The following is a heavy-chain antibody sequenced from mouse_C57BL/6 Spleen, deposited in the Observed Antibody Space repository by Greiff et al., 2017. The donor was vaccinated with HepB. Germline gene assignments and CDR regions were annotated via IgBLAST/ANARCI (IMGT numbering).Heavy chain of an antibody. CDR2: ISYSGST. CDR3: ARAYYSGSRYGAMYY. D-gene: IGHD1-1*01. V-gene: IGHV3-1*01. Sequence: EVKLQESGPGMVKPSQSLSLTCTVTGYSITSGYDWHWIRHFPGNKLEWMGYISYSGSTNYNPSLKSRISITHDTSKNHFFLKWNSVTHEDTATYYGARAYYSGSRYGAMYYWGQGTPVTVSS. CDR1: GYSITSGYD. J-gene: IGHJ4*01.